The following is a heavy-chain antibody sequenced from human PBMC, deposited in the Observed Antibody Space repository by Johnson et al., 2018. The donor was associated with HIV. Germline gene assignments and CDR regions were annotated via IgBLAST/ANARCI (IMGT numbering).Heavy chain of an antibody. V-gene: IGHV3-74*01. D-gene: IGHD4-23*01. CDR2: INSAGSST. CDR1: GFTLSSSW. J-gene: IGHJ3*02. Sequence: VQLVESGGGLVQPGGSLRLSCAASGFTLSSSWMHWVRQAPGKGLVWVSRINSAGSSTSYPYSVKGQFTISRDNAKNTLYLQMNSLRAEDTAVYYCARDEYGGLDAFDIWGQGTMVTVSS. CDR3: ARDEYGGLDAFDI.